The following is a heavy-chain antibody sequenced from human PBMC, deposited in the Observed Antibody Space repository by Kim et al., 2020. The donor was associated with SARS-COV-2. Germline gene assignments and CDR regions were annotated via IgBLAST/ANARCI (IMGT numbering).Heavy chain of an antibody. CDR1: GFSFSDHY. J-gene: IGHJ4*02. CDR3: AASRDGHNRHYYNY. D-gene: IGHD2-2*01. Sequence: GGSLRLSCAASGFSFSDHYMDWVRQAPGKGLEWVARIRDKVKSYTTEYAASARGRFTISRDDSKNSVYLLMNSLRTEDTAVYSCAASRDGHNRHYYNYWGQGTLVTVSS. V-gene: IGHV3-72*01. CDR2: IRDKVKSYTT.